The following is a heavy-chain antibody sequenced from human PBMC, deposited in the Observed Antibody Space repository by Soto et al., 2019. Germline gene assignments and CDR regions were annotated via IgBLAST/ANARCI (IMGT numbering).Heavy chain of an antibody. V-gene: IGHV1-18*01. CDR2: ISAYNANT. D-gene: IGHD1-26*01. J-gene: IGHJ4*02. CDR1: GYTFTTYG. Sequence: QVHLVQSGAEVKKPGASVKVSCKAPGYTFTTYGIAWVRQAPGQGLEWMGWISAYNANTDYAQRLQGRVTITTDTSTSTAHIELRSLRSDDTAVYYCARGRYLDYWGQGTLVTVSS. CDR3: ARGRYLDY.